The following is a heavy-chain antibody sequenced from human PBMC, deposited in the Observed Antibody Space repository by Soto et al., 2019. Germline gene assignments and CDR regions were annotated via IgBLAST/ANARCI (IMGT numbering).Heavy chain of an antibody. CDR1: GFTFSSYA. CDR2: ISGST. V-gene: IGHV4-34*01. J-gene: IGHJ1*01. Sequence: PGGSMRLSCAASGFTFSSYAMSWVRQAPGKGLEWVSAISGSTNYNPSLKSRVTISVDTSKNQFSLKLSSVTAADTAVYYCAREDSSGMAPEPEYFQHWGQGTLVTVSS. D-gene: IGHD6-19*01. CDR3: AREDSSGMAPEPEYFQH.